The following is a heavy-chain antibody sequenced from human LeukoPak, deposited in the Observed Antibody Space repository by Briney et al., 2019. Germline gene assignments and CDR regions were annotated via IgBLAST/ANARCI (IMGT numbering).Heavy chain of an antibody. Sequence: GESLKISCKGSGYSFTSYWIGWVRQMPGKGLEWMGIIYPGDSDTRYSPSFQGQVTISADKSISTAYLQWSSLKASDTAMYYCASGKVGATSDLLAFDYWGQGTLVTVSS. V-gene: IGHV5-51*01. J-gene: IGHJ4*02. CDR2: IYPGDSDT. D-gene: IGHD1-26*01. CDR1: GYSFTSYW. CDR3: ASGKVGATSDLLAFDY.